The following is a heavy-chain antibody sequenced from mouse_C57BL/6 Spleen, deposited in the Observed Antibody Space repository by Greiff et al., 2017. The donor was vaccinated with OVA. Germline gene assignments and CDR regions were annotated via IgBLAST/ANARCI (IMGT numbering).Heavy chain of an antibody. CDR3: ARGYGSSYPLWYFDV. V-gene: IGHV1-64*01. D-gene: IGHD1-1*01. CDR2: IHPNSGST. CDR1: GYTFTSYW. Sequence: VKLQQPGAELVKPGASVKLSCKASGYTFTSYWMHWVKQRPGQGLEWIGMIHPNSGSTNYNEKFKSKATLTVDKSSSTAYMQLSSLTSEDSAVYYCARGYGSSYPLWYFDVWGTGTTVTVSS. J-gene: IGHJ1*03.